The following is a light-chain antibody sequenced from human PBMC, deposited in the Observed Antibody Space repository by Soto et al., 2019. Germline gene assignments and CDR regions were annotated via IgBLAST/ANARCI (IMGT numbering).Light chain of an antibody. CDR1: QSVSSSY. Sequence: EIVLTQSPGTLSLSPGERATLSCRASQSVSSSYLAWYQQKPGQAPRLLIYGASRRATGIPDWFSGSGSGTDFPLTISRLEPEDFAVYYGQQYGSSPWTFGQGTKVEIK. CDR2: GAS. CDR3: QQYGSSPWT. J-gene: IGKJ1*01. V-gene: IGKV3-20*01.